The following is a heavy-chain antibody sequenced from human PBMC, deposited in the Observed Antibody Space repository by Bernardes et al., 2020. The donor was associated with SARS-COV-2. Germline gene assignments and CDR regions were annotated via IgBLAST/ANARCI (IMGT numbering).Heavy chain of an antibody. V-gene: IGHV3-48*03. CDR3: ARISEGYYYNGMDV. Sequence: GGSLRLSCAASGFTFSNSEMNWVRQAPGKGLEWLSYIGSSGSSIYYADSVKGRFTISRDNAKNSLYLQMNSLRVEDTAVYYCARISEGYYYNGMDVWGQGTTVTVSS. CDR2: IGSSGSSI. J-gene: IGHJ6*02. CDR1: GFTFSNSE.